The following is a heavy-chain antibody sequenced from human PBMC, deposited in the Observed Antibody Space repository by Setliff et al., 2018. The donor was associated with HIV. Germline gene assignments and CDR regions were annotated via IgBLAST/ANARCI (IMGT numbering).Heavy chain of an antibody. J-gene: IGHJ3*02. CDR2: IYTSGSI. V-gene: IGHV4-4*07. D-gene: IGHD2-21*01. CDR3: ARVFPPTRGAPFGIPPGAFDI. CDR1: GGSMSSYY. Sequence: PSETLSLTCSVSGGSMSSYYLSWIRQTASKGLEWIGRIYTSGSIIYNPSLRSRVTMSVDTSKNQFSLKLSSVTAADTAVYYCARVFPPTRGAPFGIPPGAFDIWGQGTMVTVSS.